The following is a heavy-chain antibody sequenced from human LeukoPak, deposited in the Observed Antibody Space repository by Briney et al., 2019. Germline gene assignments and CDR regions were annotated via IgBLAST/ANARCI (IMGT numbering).Heavy chain of an antibody. Sequence: SETLSLTCAVSGFSVSSGYYWGWIRQPPGKGLEWIGTINHSGNTFYNPSPKSRVTTSVDTSKNQFSLRLSSVTAADTAVYYCARRMAGATTGAFDIWGQGTMVTVSS. V-gene: IGHV4-38-2*01. J-gene: IGHJ3*02. CDR3: ARRMAGATTGAFDI. CDR1: GFSVSSGYY. D-gene: IGHD6-19*01. CDR2: INHSGNT.